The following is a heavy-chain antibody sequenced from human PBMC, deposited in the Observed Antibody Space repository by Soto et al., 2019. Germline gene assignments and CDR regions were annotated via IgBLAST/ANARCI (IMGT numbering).Heavy chain of an antibody. CDR1: GVTFSSYA. D-gene: IGHD4-4*01. J-gene: IGHJ5*02. Sequence: QVQLVQSGAEVKKPGSSVKVSCKASGVTFSSYAISWVRQAPGQGLEWMGGIIPIFGTANYAQKFQGRVTITADESTSTAYMELSSLRSEDTAVYYCARDGSNAHPFNWFDPWGQGTLVTVSS. V-gene: IGHV1-69*01. CDR2: IIPIFGTA. CDR3: ARDGSNAHPFNWFDP.